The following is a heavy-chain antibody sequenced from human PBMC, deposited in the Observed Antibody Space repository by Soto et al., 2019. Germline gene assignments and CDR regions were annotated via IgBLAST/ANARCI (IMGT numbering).Heavy chain of an antibody. CDR1: GGSVTNSSYY. CDR2: VYYRGRS. CDR3: VSQRTTVPTQAYFDY. D-gene: IGHD4-17*01. J-gene: IGHJ4*02. Sequence: SETLSLTCTVSGGSVTNSSYYWGWIRQSPGKGLEWIGSVYYRGRSYSKSSVKSRVTISVDTSKNRFSLSLNSVTASDTAVYFCVSQRTTVPTQAYFDYWGPGALVTV. V-gene: IGHV4-39*01.